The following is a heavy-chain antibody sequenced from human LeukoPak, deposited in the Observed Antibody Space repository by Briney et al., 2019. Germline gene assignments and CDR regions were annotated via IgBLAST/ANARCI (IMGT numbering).Heavy chain of an antibody. CDR3: ARYYYDATGYYHDF. CDR1: GASVSDYY. D-gene: IGHD3-22*01. CDR2: FYPGGTT. Sequence: PSETLSLTCTVSGASVSDYYWSWIRQPAGKGLEWIGRFYPGGTTNYNPSLKSRLTMSVDTSKNQFSLNLRPVTAADTAVYYCARYYYDATGYYHDFWGQGTLVTVSS. V-gene: IGHV4-4*07. J-gene: IGHJ4*02.